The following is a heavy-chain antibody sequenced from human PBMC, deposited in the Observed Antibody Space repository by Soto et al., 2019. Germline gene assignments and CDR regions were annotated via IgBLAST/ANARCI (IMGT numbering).Heavy chain of an antibody. V-gene: IGHV3-9*01. CDR1: GFTFDDYA. D-gene: IGHD2-2*01. J-gene: IGHJ6*03. CDR3: AKAALGYCSSTSCYGGPYYYYYYMDV. CDR2: ISWNSGSI. Sequence: PGGSLRLSCAASGFTFDDYAMHWVRQAPGKGLEWVSGISWNSGSIGYADSVKGRFTISRDNAKNSLYLQMNSLRAEDTALYYCAKAALGYCSSTSCYGGPYYYYYYMDVWGKGTTVTVSS.